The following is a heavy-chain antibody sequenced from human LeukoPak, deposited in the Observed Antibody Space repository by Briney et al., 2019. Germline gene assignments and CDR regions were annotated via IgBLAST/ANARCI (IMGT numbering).Heavy chain of an antibody. CDR3: ARDGSGASRYYGLDV. CDR2: INPNSGFT. V-gene: IGHV1-2*02. CDR1: GYPFTGYY. D-gene: IGHD5-12*01. Sequence: ASVKVSCKASGYPFTGYYLHWVRQAPGQGLEWMGWINPNSGFTNNAQKFQGRVTMTRDTSISTAYMELSRLRSDDTAVYYCARDGSGASRYYGLDVWGQGTTVTVSS. J-gene: IGHJ6*02.